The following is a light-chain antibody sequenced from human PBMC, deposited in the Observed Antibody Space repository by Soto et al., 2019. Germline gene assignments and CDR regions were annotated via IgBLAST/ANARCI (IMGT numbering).Light chain of an antibody. J-gene: IGKJ1*01. V-gene: IGKV3-15*01. CDR1: QSVSNN. CDR3: QQYNNWPPWT. Sequence: EIVLTQSPGTLSLSPGERGTLSCRASQSVSNNYLAWYQQKPGQAPRLIIYGASTRATGIPARFSGSGSGTEFTLTISSLQSEDFAVYYCQQYNNWPPWTFGQGTKVDIK. CDR2: GAS.